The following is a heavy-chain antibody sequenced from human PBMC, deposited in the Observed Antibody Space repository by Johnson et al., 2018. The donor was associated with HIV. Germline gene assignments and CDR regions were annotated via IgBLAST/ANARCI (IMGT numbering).Heavy chain of an antibody. J-gene: IGHJ3*02. Sequence: QVQLVESGGGLVQPGGSLRLSCAASGFTFSSYGMHWVRQAPGKGLEWVAFIRYDGSNKYYADSVKGRFTISRDNSKNTLYLQMNSLRAEYPALYYCARGLQITFGGVIAPPDVFDIWGQGTMVTVSS. CDR2: IRYDGSNK. CDR3: ARGLQITFGGVIAPPDVFDI. D-gene: IGHD3-16*02. V-gene: IGHV3-30*02. CDR1: GFTFSSYG.